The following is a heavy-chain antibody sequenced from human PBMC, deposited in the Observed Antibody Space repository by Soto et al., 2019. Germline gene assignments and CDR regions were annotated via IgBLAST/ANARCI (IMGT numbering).Heavy chain of an antibody. CDR3: ANKRYSSGWTKTYYYYYGMDV. J-gene: IGHJ6*02. CDR2: IIPIFGTA. V-gene: IGHV1-69*13. CDR1: GGTFSSYA. Sequence: SVKVSCKASGGTFSSYAISWVRQAPGQGLEWMGGIIPIFGTANYAQKFQGRVTITADESTSTAYMELSSLRSEDTAVYYCANKRYSSGWTKTYYYYYGMDVWGQGTTVTVSS. D-gene: IGHD6-19*01.